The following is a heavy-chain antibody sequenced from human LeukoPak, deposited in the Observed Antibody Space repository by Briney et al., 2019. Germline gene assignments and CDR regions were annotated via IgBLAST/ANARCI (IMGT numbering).Heavy chain of an antibody. CDR2: ISSSSSYI. Sequence: PGGSLRLSCAASGFTFSSYSMNWVRQAPGKGLKWVSSISSSSSYIYYADSVKGRFTISRDNAKNSLYLQMNSLRAEDTAVYYCARDLRAVAARGDYWGQGTLVTVSS. CDR3: ARDLRAVAARGDY. CDR1: GFTFSSYS. D-gene: IGHD6-19*01. V-gene: IGHV3-21*01. J-gene: IGHJ4*02.